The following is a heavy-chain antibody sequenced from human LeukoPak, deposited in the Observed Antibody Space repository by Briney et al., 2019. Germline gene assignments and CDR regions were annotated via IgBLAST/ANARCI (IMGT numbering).Heavy chain of an antibody. CDR3: ARHWDISGYHEYFQN. CDR2: LSYSGSI. CDR1: GGSINSGSYY. J-gene: IGHJ1*01. Sequence: PSQTLSLTCAVSGGSINSGSYYWGWIRQPPGKGLEWIGSLSYSGSIYYDPSLKSRVTISVDTSKNQFSLKLSSVTAADTAVYYCARHWDISGYHEYFQNWGQGTLVTVSS. V-gene: IGHV4-39*01. D-gene: IGHD3-22*01.